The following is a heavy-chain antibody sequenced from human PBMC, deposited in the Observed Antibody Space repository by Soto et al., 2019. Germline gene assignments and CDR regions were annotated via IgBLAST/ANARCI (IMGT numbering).Heavy chain of an antibody. CDR3: ALALGPTTGLDY. CDR2: IFNSGTT. D-gene: IGHD1-26*01. J-gene: IGHJ4*02. CDR1: GASTVSHYH. V-gene: IGHV4-31*02. Sequence: SSETLSLTCSVSGASTVSHYHWTWIRQPPGKGLEWMGYIFNSGTTFYNPSLTSRLSISMDTSGNHFSLELRSVTVADTAVYYCALALGPTTGLDYWGQGTLVTVT.